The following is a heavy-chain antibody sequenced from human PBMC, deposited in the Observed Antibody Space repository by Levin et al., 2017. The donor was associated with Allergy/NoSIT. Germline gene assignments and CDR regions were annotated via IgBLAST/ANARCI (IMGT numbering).Heavy chain of an antibody. CDR1: GGSMSLHY. V-gene: IGHV4-59*11. J-gene: IGHJ4*02. CDR3: ARLVVVANGAFSLDY. CDR2: IYYGGNT. D-gene: IGHD2-21*01. Sequence: SQTLSLTCTVSGGSMSLHYWSWIRQPPGKGLEWIGYIYYGGNTNYSPSLESRVTISQDTSKSQFSLWLTSVTAADTAVYFCARLVVVANGAFSLDYWGQGALVTVSS.